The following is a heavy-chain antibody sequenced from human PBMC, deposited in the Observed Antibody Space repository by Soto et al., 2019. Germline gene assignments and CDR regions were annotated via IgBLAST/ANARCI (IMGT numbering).Heavy chain of an antibody. Sequence: EVQLVESGGGLIQPGGSLRLSCAASGFTVSSNYMSWVRQAPGKGLEWGSVIYSGGSTYYADSVKGRFTISRDNSKNTLYLQMNSRRAEDTAVYYCARDLHPTKFQHWGQGTLVTVSS. CDR2: IYSGGST. CDR3: ARDLHPTKFQH. J-gene: IGHJ1*01. V-gene: IGHV3-53*01. D-gene: IGHD4-4*01. CDR1: GFTVSSNY.